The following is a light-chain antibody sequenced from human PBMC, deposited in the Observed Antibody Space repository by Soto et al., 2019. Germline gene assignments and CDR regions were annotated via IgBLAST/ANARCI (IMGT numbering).Light chain of an antibody. CDR2: DVS. CDR3: SSYTSSSSLV. V-gene: IGLV2-14*01. Sequence: QSVLTQPASVSGSPGQSITISCTGTSSDIGGYIYVSWYQQHPGKAPKLMIYDVSNRPSGVSNRFSGSKSGNTASLNISGLQAEDEADYYCSSYTSSSSLVFGGGTKLTVL. J-gene: IGLJ3*02. CDR1: SSDIGGYIY.